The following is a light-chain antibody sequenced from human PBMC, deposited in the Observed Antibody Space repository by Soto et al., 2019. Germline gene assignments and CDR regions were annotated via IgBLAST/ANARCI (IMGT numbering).Light chain of an antibody. CDR3: QHYNSYSEA. CDR2: KAS. Sequence: DIQMTQSPSTLSGSVGDRVTMTCRASETISSWLAWYQQKPGKAPKLLIYKASTLKSGVPSRFSGSGSGTEFTLTISSLQPDDFASYYCQHYNSYSEAFAQGTKVELK. J-gene: IGKJ1*01. CDR1: ETISSW. V-gene: IGKV1-5*03.